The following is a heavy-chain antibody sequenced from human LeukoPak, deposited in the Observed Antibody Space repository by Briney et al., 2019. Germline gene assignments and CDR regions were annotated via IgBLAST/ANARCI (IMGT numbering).Heavy chain of an antibody. CDR3: AREGPGSDY. J-gene: IGHJ4*02. V-gene: IGHV4-39*02. CDR2: MYYSGST. CDR1: GGSISSSSHY. D-gene: IGHD1-26*01. Sequence: SETLSLTCTVSGGSISSSSHYWGWIRQPPGQGLEWIGSMYYSGSTYYNPSLKSRVTISVDTSKNQFSLKLSSVTAADTAVYYCAREGPGSDYWGQGTLVTVSS.